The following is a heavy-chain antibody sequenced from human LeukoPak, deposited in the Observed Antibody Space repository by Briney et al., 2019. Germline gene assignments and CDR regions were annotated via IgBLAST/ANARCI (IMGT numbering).Heavy chain of an antibody. D-gene: IGHD2-2*01. CDR1: GFTFSTYS. CDR3: AKESHNLIVPYYFDY. Sequence: GGSLRLSCTASGFTFSTYSMNWVRQAPGKGLEWVSYISSSTSTTIYYADSVKGRFTISRDNSKNTLYLQMNSLRAEDTAVYYCAKESHNLIVPYYFDYWGQGTLVTVSS. J-gene: IGHJ4*02. V-gene: IGHV3-48*01. CDR2: ISSSTSTTI.